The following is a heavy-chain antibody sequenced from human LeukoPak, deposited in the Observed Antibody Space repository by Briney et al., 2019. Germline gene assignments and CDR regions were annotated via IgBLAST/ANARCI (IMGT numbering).Heavy chain of an antibody. Sequence: GGSLRLSCAASGFTLKIYPMHWVRQAPGKGLEWLSVISHDGDDKNNADSVKGRFIISRDNSKNTIYLQLNSLRPEDTAMYYCAREGVQTTVDAFDIWGLGTMVIVSS. CDR1: GFTLKIYP. D-gene: IGHD4-17*01. CDR2: ISHDGDDK. V-gene: IGHV3-30*04. J-gene: IGHJ3*02. CDR3: AREGVQTTVDAFDI.